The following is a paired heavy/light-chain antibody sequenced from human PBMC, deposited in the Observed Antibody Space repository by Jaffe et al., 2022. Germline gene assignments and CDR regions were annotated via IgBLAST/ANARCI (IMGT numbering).Light chain of an antibody. V-gene: IGLV3-19*01. CDR1: SLRSYY. CDR2: DKN. CDR3: NSRDSSGDRVI. J-gene: IGLJ2*01. Sequence: SSELTQDPAVSVALGQTVRITCQGDSLRSYYASWYQQKPGQAPILVIYDKNNRPSGIPGRFSGSSSGNTASLTITGAQAEDEADYYCNSRDSSGDRVIFGGGTKLTVL.
Heavy chain of an antibody. Sequence: QVQLQQWGAGLLKPAETLSLICAVYGGSFNDYYWSWIRQPPGKGLEWIGEINHAGRTNYNPSLKSRVIISLDTSRNQFSLRLTSVSAADTAVYYCAREKAYCSGGNCLNWFDPWGQGTLVTVSS. D-gene: IGHD2-15*01. V-gene: IGHV4-34*01. CDR2: INHAGRT. J-gene: IGHJ5*02. CDR3: AREKAYCSGGNCLNWFDP. CDR1: GGSFNDYY.